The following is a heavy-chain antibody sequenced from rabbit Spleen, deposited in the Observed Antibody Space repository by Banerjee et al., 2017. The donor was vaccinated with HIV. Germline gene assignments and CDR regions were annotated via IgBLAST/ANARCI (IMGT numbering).Heavy chain of an antibody. D-gene: IGHD4-1*01. CDR1: GFSFGDRDV. CDR3: ARDLAGIIGWNFNL. CDR2: INAYTGKP. V-gene: IGHV1S45*01. J-gene: IGHJ4*01. Sequence: QEQLKETGGGLVQPGGSLTLSCKASGFSFGDRDVMGWVRQAPGKGLQWIACINAYTGKPVYATWAKGRFSISRTSSTTVTLRMTSLTAADTATYFCARDLAGIIGWNFNLWGPGSLVTVS.